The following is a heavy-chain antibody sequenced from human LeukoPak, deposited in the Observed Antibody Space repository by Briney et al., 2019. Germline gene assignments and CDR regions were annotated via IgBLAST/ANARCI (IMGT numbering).Heavy chain of an antibody. CDR3: ARVQSPWYSSGWYRYFDY. CDR2: IRQDGSEK. D-gene: IGHD6-19*01. J-gene: IGHJ4*02. CDR1: EFTFSSYW. V-gene: IGHV3-7*01. Sequence: GGSLRLSCAASEFTFSSYWMSWVRQAPGKGLEWVANIRQDGSEKYYVDSVKGRFTISRDNAKNSLYLQMNSLRAEDTAVYYCARVQSPWYSSGWYRYFDYGGQGTLVTVSS.